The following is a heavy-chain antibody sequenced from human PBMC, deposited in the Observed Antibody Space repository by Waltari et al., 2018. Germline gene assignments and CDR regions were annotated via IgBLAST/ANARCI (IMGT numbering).Heavy chain of an antibody. CDR3: VRLEDCTGPGGNCYSGAPFAVDV. CDR2: INHSPNS. V-gene: IGHV4-34*01. J-gene: IGHJ6*02. CDR1: GGSLRGYY. Sequence: QVHLQQWGAGLLRPSETLSLIRAVYGGSLRGYYWGLIRQPPGNGLEWIGEINHSPNSNYNPSLRSRVHMSIDTSQNQFSLQLTSVTAADTGVYYCVRLEDCTGPGGNCYSGAPFAVDVWGQGTTVTVPS. D-gene: IGHD2-8*02.